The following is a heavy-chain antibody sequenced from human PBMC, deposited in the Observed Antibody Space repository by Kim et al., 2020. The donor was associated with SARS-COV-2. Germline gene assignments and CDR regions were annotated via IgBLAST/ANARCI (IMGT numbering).Heavy chain of an antibody. V-gene: IGHV3-9*01. J-gene: IGHJ6*02. Sequence: GSKGYADSVKGRFTIPEDNAKNSLYLQMNGRRAEDTALYYCAKDPEGGMDVWGQGTTVTASS. CDR3: AKDPEGGMDV. CDR2: GSK.